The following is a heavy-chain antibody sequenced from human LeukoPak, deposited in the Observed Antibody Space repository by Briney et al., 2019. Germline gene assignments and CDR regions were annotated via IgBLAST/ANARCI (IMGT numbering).Heavy chain of an antibody. CDR2: IYYSGST. CDR1: GGSISSRSYY. J-gene: IGHJ5*02. D-gene: IGHD6-19*01. Sequence: SETLSLTCTVSGGSISSRSYYWSWIRQPPGKGLEWIGSIYYSGSTYYNPSLKSRVTISVDTSKNQSSLKLSSVTAGDTAVYYCARDRYSSGWYSGWFDPWGQGTLVTVSS. V-gene: IGHV4-39*02. CDR3: ARDRYSSGWYSGWFDP.